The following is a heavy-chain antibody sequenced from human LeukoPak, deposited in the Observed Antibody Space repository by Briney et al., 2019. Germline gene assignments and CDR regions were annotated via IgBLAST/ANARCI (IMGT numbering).Heavy chain of an antibody. CDR2: IYTSGST. J-gene: IGHJ5*01. CDR1: GGSISSGSYY. V-gene: IGHV4-61*02. CDR3: ARVDCSGGSCDS. Sequence: PSETLSLTCTVSGGSISSGSYYWSWIRQPARKGLEWIGRIYTSGSTNYNPSLKSRVTISVDTSKNQFSLKLSSVTAADTAVYYCARVDCSGGSCDSWGQGTLVTVSS. D-gene: IGHD2-15*01.